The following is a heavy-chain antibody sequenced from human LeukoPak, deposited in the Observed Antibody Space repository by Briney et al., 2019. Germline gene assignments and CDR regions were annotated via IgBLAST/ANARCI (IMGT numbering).Heavy chain of an antibody. CDR2: ISGSGGST. CDR3: AKLWSGDDY. D-gene: IGHD2-21*01. J-gene: IGHJ4*02. CDR1: GFTFTTYA. Sequence: GGSLTLSCPATGFTFTTYAMTWVRQAPAKGLEWVSAISGSGGSTYYAASATGRFTISRDNSKNTLYLQMNSLRAEDTALYYCAKLWSGDDYWGQGTLVTVSS. V-gene: IGHV3-23*01.